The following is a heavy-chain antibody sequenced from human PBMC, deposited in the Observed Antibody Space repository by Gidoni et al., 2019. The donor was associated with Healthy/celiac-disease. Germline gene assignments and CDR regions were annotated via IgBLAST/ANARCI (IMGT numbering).Heavy chain of an antibody. CDR3: TTMITMVQGVYYGMDV. Sequence: EVQLVASGGGLVQPGGSLRLSCAASGFTFSNAWMSWARLAPGKGLEGVGRIKSKTDCVTTDYAAPVKGRFTISRDDSKNTLYLQMNSLKTEDTAVYYCTTMITMVQGVYYGMDVWGQGTTVTVSS. J-gene: IGHJ6*02. CDR2: IKSKTDCVTT. D-gene: IGHD3-10*01. CDR1: GFTFSNAW. V-gene: IGHV3-15*01.